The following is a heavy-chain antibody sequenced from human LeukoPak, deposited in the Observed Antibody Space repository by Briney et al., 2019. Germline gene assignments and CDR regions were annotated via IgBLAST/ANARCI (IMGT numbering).Heavy chain of an antibody. V-gene: IGHV3-48*03. J-gene: IGHJ6*02. Sequence: GGSLRLSCAASGFTFSSYEMNWVRQAPGKGLEGVSYISSSGSTIYYADSVKGRFTISRDNAKSSLYLKMNSMRAEDTAVYYCARGGYYDILTGLGGYYGMDVWGQGTTVTVSS. D-gene: IGHD3-9*01. CDR1: GFTFSSYE. CDR3: ARGGYYDILTGLGGYYGMDV. CDR2: ISSSGSTI.